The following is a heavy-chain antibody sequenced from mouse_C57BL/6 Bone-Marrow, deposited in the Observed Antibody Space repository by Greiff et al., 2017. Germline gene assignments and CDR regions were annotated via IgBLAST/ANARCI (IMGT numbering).Heavy chain of an antibody. D-gene: IGHD2-3*01. V-gene: IGHV14-2*01. Sequence: VQLQQSGAELVKPGASVKLSCTASGFNIKDYYMHWVKQRTEQGLEWIGRIDPEDGETKYAPNFQGKATITADTASNTAYLQLSSLTAEDTAVYYCARWIYDGYYPWGQGTTLTVSS. J-gene: IGHJ2*01. CDR1: GFNIKDYY. CDR3: ARWIYDGYYP. CDR2: IDPEDGET.